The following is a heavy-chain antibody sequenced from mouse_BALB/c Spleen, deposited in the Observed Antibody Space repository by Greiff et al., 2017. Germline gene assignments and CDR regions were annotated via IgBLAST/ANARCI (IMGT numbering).Heavy chain of an antibody. CDR2: ISDGGSYT. V-gene: IGHV5-4*02. CDR3: ARDRVVATDYAMDY. D-gene: IGHD1-1*01. J-gene: IGHJ4*01. Sequence: EVQLVESGGGLVKPGGSLKLSCAASGFTFSDYYMYWVRQTPEKRLEWVATISDGGSYTYYPDSVKGRFTISRDNAKNNLYLQMSSLKSEDTAMYYCARDRVVATDYAMDYWGQGTSVTVSS. CDR1: GFTFSDYY.